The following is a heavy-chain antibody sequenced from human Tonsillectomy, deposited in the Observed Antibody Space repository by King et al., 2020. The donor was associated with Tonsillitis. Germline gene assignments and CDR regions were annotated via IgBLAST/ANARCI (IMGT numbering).Heavy chain of an antibody. J-gene: IGHJ6*02. D-gene: IGHD2-2*01. CDR3: TRVVVPAPKGRQDYGMDV. Sequence: VQLVESGGGLVQPGGSLKLSCAASGFTFSGSAMHWVRQASGKGLEWVGRIRSKANSYATAYAASVKGRFTISRDDSNNTAYLQMNSLKTEDTAVYYCTRVVVPAPKGRQDYGMDVWGQGTTVTVSS. CDR2: IRSKANSYAT. CDR1: GFTFSGSA. V-gene: IGHV3-73*02.